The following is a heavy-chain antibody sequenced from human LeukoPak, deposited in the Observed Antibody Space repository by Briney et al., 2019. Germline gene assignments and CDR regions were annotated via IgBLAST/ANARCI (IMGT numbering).Heavy chain of an antibody. J-gene: IGHJ3*02. Sequence: SVEVSCKASGGTFSSYAISWVRQAPGLGLEWMGGIIPIFGTANYAQKFQGRVTITADESTSTAYMELSSLRSEDTAVYYCASGVLPAAMRGVGDAFDIWGQGTMVTVSS. V-gene: IGHV1-69*13. D-gene: IGHD2-2*01. CDR3: ASGVLPAAMRGVGDAFDI. CDR1: GGTFSSYA. CDR2: IIPIFGTA.